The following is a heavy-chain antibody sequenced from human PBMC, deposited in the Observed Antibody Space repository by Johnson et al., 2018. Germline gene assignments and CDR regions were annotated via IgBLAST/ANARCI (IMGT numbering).Heavy chain of an antibody. V-gene: IGHV1-3*04. Sequence: QVQLVESGAEVKKPGASVKVSCKASGYTFTTYAIHWLRQSPGQRPEWMGWINTGNANIKYSRRFQGRVTIFRDTSASTAYMELTSLSSEDTAVFYCARDGGLRCTKGVCDTFDYWGQGTLVTVSS. CDR1: GYTFTTYA. CDR2: INTGNANI. D-gene: IGHD2-8*01. CDR3: ARDGGLRCTKGVCDTFDY. J-gene: IGHJ4*02.